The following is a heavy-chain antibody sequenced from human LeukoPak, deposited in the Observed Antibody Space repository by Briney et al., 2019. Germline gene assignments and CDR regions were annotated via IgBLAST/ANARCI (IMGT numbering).Heavy chain of an antibody. V-gene: IGHV4-30-2*01. D-gene: IGHD3-3*01. CDR3: ASVVRGAVTIFGVSNGPFDY. CDR1: GGSISSGGYY. CDR2: IYHSGST. J-gene: IGHJ4*02. Sequence: SETLSLTCTVSGGSISSGGYYWSWIRQPPGKGLEWIGYIYHSGSTYYNPSLKSRVTISVDRSKNQFSLKLSSVTAADTAVYYCASVVRGAVTIFGVSNGPFDYWGQGTLVTVSS.